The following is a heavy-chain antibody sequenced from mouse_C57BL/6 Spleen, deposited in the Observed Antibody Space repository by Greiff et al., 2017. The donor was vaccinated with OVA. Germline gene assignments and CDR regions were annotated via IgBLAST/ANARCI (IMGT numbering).Heavy chain of an antibody. CDR3: TRDGTGRGYYFDY. J-gene: IGHJ2*01. Sequence: EVKLVESGAGLVKPGGSLKLSCAASGFTFSSYAMSWVRQTPEKRLEWVAYICSGGDYIYYADTVKGRFTISRDNARNTLYLQMSSLKSEDTAMYYCTRDGTGRGYYFDYWGQGTTLTVSS. V-gene: IGHV5-9-1*02. D-gene: IGHD4-1*01. CDR1: GFTFSSYA. CDR2: ICSGGDYI.